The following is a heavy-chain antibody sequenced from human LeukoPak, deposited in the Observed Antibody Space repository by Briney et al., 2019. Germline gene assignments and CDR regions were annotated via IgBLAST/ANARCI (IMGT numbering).Heavy chain of an antibody. V-gene: IGHV3-30-3*01. J-gene: IGHJ4*02. Sequence: GRSLRLSCAVSGFTLTAYGIHWVCQAPGKGLEWVAVISYDGSNKYYADSVKGRFTISRDNSKNTLYLQMNSLRAEDTAVYYCARDLYYYDSSGYYFPALGYWGQGTLVTVSS. CDR3: ARDLYYYDSSGYYFPALGY. D-gene: IGHD3-22*01. CDR1: GFTLTAYG. CDR2: ISYDGSNK.